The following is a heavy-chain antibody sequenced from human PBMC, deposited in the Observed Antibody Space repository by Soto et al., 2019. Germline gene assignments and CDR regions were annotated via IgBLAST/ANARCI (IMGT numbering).Heavy chain of an antibody. V-gene: IGHV4-59*01. CDR1: GGSISSYF. CDR3: AGVRGRGRVVIVPAAIEH. D-gene: IGHD2-2*01. J-gene: IGHJ1*01. CDR2: IYYRGTT. Sequence: SETLSLTCTVSGGSISSYFWSWIRQPPGKGLEYIGYIYYRGTTKYSPALKSRVTMSVDTSRNQFSLKLISVTAADTAVYYCAGVRGRGRVVIVPAAIEHWGQGALVTVSS.